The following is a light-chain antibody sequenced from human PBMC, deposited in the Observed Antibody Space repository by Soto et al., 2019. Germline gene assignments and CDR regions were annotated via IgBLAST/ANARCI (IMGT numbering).Light chain of an antibody. Sequence: EIVMTQSPATLSVSPGERATLSCRASQSVGSNLAWYQQKPGQAPRLLIYGASTRATGIPARFSGSGSGTEFTLTISSLQSEDFAVYYCQQYNNWPVFGGGTKVEIK. CDR1: QSVGSN. CDR3: QQYNNWPV. J-gene: IGKJ4*01. CDR2: GAS. V-gene: IGKV3-15*01.